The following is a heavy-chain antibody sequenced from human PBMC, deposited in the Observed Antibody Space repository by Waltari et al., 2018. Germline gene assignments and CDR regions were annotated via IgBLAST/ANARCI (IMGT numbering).Heavy chain of an antibody. CDR1: GFTFSSYA. D-gene: IGHD2-2*01. J-gene: IGHJ4*02. CDR2: IYSGGST. V-gene: IGHV3-23*03. Sequence: EVQLLESGGGLVQPGGSLRLSCAASGFTFSSYAMSWVRQAPGKGLEWVSVIYSGGSTYYADSVKGRFTISRDNSKNTLYLQMNSLRAEDTAVYYCAKELGSSAKWSYYFDYWGQGTLVTVSS. CDR3: AKELGSSAKWSYYFDY.